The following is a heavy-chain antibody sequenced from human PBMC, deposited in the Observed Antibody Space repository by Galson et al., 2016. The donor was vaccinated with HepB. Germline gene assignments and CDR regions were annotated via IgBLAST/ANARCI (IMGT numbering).Heavy chain of an antibody. V-gene: IGHV3-11*06. D-gene: IGHD6-6*01. CDR1: GFTFSDYH. Sequence: SLRLSCAASGFTFSDYHMTWIRQAPGKGLECISYISSFSSYTNYADSVKGRFTISRDNAQNSLLLQMNSLRAEDTAVCYCATAGTGLAARKFDSWGQGTLVTVSS. J-gene: IGHJ4*02. CDR2: ISSFSSYT. CDR3: ATAGTGLAARKFDS.